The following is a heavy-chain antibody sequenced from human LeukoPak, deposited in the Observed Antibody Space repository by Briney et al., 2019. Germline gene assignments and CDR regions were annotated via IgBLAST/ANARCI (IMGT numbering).Heavy chain of an antibody. CDR3: AREKESGSSWFDP. D-gene: IGHD3-10*01. Sequence: GESLKISCKASGYSSTKYWIGWVRQMPGKGLEWMAIIFPGDSDTRYSASFQGRVTISADTSITTAYLQWSSLTASDTAMYYCAREKESGSSWFDPWGQGTLVTVSS. J-gene: IGHJ5*02. CDR2: IFPGDSDT. CDR1: GYSSTKYW. V-gene: IGHV5-51*01.